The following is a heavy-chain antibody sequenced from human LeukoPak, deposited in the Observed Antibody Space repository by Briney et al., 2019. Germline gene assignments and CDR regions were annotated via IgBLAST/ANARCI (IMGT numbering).Heavy chain of an antibody. CDR3: ARDLAVSDY. Sequence: GGSLRLSCAASGFTFSSYSMNWVRQAPGKGLEWVSYISSSSSTIYYADSVKGRFTISRDNAKNSLYPQMNSLRDEDTAMYYCARDLAVSDYWGQGTLVTVSS. V-gene: IGHV3-48*02. J-gene: IGHJ4*02. CDR1: GFTFSSYS. CDR2: ISSSSSTI.